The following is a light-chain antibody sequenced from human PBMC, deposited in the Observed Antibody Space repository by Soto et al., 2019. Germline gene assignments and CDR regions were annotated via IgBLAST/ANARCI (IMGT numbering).Light chain of an antibody. CDR1: QSVSSY. Sequence: EIVLTQSPATLSLSPGERATLSCRASQSVSSYLAWYQQKPGQAPRHLIYDESNSATDIPARLSGSGSETDFTLTISSLEPEDVAIYYCQRGSNCPPTFGGGTKVEIK. V-gene: IGKV3-11*01. CDR3: QRGSNCPPT. CDR2: DES. J-gene: IGKJ4*01.